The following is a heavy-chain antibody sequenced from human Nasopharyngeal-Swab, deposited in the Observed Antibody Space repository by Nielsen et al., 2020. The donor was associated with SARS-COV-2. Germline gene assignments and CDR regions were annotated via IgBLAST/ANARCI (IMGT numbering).Heavy chain of an antibody. CDR2: ISSSSSYI. CDR1: GFTFSSYS. D-gene: IGHD6-13*01. Sequence: GGSLRLSCAASGFTFSSYSMNWVRQAPGKGLEWVSSISSSSSYIYYADSVKGRFTISRDNAKNSLYLQMNSLRAEDTAVYYCARDDLPSIAAAGVDAFAIWGQGTMVTVSS. CDR3: ARDDLPSIAAAGVDAFAI. J-gene: IGHJ3*02. V-gene: IGHV3-21*01.